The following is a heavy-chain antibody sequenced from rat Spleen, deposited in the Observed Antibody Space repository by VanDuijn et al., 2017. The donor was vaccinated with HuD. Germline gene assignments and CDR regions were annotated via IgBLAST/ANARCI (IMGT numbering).Heavy chain of an antibody. J-gene: IGHJ2*01. CDR2: MWYDGDT. V-gene: IGHV2-63*01. CDR3: TRETGYGYPFDY. CDR1: GFSLNRYR. D-gene: IGHD1-7*01. Sequence: QVQLKESGPGLVQPSYTLSLTCTVSGFSLNRYRVSGVRQPSGKGPEWRGSMWYDGDTAHNSALKARLSISRDTAKNQVFLKMNSLQTYDTGTYYCTRETGYGYPFDYWGQRVMVTVSS.